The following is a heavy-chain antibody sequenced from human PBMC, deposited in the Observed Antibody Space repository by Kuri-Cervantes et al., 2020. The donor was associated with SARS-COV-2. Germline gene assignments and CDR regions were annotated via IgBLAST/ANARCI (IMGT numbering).Heavy chain of an antibody. V-gene: IGHV3-23*01. J-gene: IGHJ4*02. CDR3: AQDVSQLGRAWRY. Sequence: LSLTCAASGFSFSSYAMSWVRQAPGKGLEWVSAISGSGDNTYYADSVKGRFTISRDNSQNTVYLQMNSLRGEDTALYYCAQDVSQLGRAWRYWGQGTLVTVSS. CDR1: GFSFSSYA. CDR2: ISGSGDNT. D-gene: IGHD6-6*01.